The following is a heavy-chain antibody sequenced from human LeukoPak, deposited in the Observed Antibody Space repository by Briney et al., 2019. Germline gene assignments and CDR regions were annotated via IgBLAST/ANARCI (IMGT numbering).Heavy chain of an antibody. Sequence: PGGSLRLSCAASGFTLSMNHMRWVRQAPGKGLEWVSVIYSGGNTYYADSVKGRFTVSRDNAENSLYLQMNSLRAEDTAVYYCAIDVQIDYWGQGTLVTVSS. D-gene: IGHD1-1*01. V-gene: IGHV3-53*01. CDR3: AIDVQIDY. CDR1: GFTLSMNH. CDR2: IYSGGNT. J-gene: IGHJ4*02.